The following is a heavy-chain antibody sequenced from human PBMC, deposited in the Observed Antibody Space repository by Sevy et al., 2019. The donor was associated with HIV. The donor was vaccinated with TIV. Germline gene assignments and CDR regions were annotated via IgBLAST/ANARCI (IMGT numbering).Heavy chain of an antibody. CDR3: ARLGATRFFFDY. CDR2: VYYRGTT. CDR1: GGSINSSSHY. V-gene: IGHV4-39*01. Sequence: SETLSLTCAVSGGSINSSSHYWVWIRQSPGRGREWIGNVYYRGTTYYNPSLKSRVSISVDTSQSQFSLRLRSVTAADTAVYFCARLGATRFFFDYWGQGTLVTVSS. J-gene: IGHJ4*02. D-gene: IGHD3-10*01.